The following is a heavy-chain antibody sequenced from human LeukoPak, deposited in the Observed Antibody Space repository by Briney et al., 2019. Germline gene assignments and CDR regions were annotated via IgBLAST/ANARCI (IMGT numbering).Heavy chain of an antibody. V-gene: IGHV1-18*01. Sequence: ASVKVSCKASGYTFTSYGISWVRQAPGQGLEWMGWISAYNGNTNYAQKLQGRVTMTTDTSTSTAYMELGSLRSDDTAVYYCARGGAYSSSWYYFDYWGQGTLVTVSS. CDR3: ARGGAYSSSWYYFDY. CDR1: GYTFTSYG. J-gene: IGHJ4*02. D-gene: IGHD6-13*01. CDR2: ISAYNGNT.